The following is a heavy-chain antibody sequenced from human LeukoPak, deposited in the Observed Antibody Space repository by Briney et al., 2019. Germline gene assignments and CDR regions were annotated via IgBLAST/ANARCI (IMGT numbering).Heavy chain of an antibody. Sequence: SETLSLTCGLSGYSISSGYNWGWFRQPPGKGLEWIGSISHSGRTYYNPSLKSRVTIPVDTSKNQFSLKLSSVTAADTAVYYCARHPSNIVAMGVDIWGQGTMVTVSS. V-gene: IGHV4-38-2*01. J-gene: IGHJ3*02. CDR3: ARHPSNIVAMGVDI. CDR2: ISHSGRT. D-gene: IGHD5-12*01. CDR1: GYSISSGYN.